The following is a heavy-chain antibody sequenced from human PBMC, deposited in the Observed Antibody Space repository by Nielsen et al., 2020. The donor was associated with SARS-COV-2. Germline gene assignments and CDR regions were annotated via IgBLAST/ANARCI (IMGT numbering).Heavy chain of an antibody. V-gene: IGHV5-51*01. CDR1: GYTFTTYW. CDR2: IYPGDSDT. D-gene: IGHD6-19*01. J-gene: IGHJ4*02. Sequence: GESLKISCKTSGYTFTTYWIGWVRQMPGKGLEWMGIIYPGDSDTRYSPSFQGQVTISADKSISTTYLQWRSLKASDTAMYYCAREVDSSGWLLWGQGTLVTVSS. CDR3: AREVDSSGWLL.